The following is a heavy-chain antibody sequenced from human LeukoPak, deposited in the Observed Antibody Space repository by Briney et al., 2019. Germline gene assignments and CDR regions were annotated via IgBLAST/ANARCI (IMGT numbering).Heavy chain of an antibody. CDR1: GGSISDYY. J-gene: IGHJ1*01. Sequence: PSETLSLTCTVSGGSISDYYWSWIRQPPGKGLEWIGYIYYTKSTNYNPSLKSRVTISLDTSKNQFSLKLSSVTAADTAVYYCASDYGATGNFQHWGQGTLVTVSS. CDR3: ASDYGATGNFQH. CDR2: IYYTKST. V-gene: IGHV4-59*01. D-gene: IGHD4-17*01.